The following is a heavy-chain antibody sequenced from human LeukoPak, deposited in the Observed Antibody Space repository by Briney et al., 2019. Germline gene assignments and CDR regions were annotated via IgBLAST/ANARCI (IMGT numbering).Heavy chain of an antibody. D-gene: IGHD4-11*01. Sequence: GRSLRLSCAASGFTFSSYGMHWVRQAPGKGLEWVAVIWYDGSNKYYADSVKGRFTISRDNSKNTLYLQMNSLRAEDTAVYYCASSLMTTVTTFDYWGQGTLVTVSS. CDR3: ASSLMTTVTTFDY. V-gene: IGHV3-33*01. CDR1: GFTFSSYG. CDR2: IWYDGSNK. J-gene: IGHJ4*02.